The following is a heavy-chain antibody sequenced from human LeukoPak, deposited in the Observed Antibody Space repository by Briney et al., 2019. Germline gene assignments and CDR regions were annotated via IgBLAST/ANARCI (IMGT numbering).Heavy chain of an antibody. CDR2: VYYTGSS. CDR1: GGSITDNSYY. CDR3: TRQPYYYDIRGHLNNL. D-gene: IGHD3-22*01. J-gene: IGHJ4*02. Sequence: SETLSLTCTLAGGSITDNSYYWAWVRQSPWSGLEWIASVYYTGSSFYNPSLKSRITMSVDASKNQFSLRLDSVTAADTAIYFCTRQPYYYDIRGHLNNLWGQGTLVTVSS. V-gene: IGHV4-39*01.